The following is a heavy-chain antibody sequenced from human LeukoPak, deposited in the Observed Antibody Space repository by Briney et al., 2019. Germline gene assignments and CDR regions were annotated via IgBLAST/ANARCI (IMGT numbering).Heavy chain of an antibody. CDR2: IYYSGST. CDR3: ARVNDILTGYHHGWFDP. J-gene: IGHJ5*02. D-gene: IGHD3-9*01. V-gene: IGHV4-59*01. CDR1: GSSISSYY. Sequence: SETLSLTCTVSGSSISSYYWSWIRQPPGKGLEWIGYIYYSGSTNYNPSLKSRVTISVDTSKNQFSLKLSSVTAADTAVYYCARVNDILTGYHHGWFDPWGQGTLVTVSS.